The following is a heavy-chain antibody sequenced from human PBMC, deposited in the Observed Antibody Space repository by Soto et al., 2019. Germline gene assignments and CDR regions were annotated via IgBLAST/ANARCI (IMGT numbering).Heavy chain of an antibody. CDR3: ARRRSGYFPAN. Sequence: ASVKVSCKASGYTFSDYGITWVRQAPGQGLEWMGGISGYNGATKYEQSLQGRVTMTIDTTTTTAYMELRSLRSDDTAVYYCARRRSGYFPANWGQGTLVTVSS. CDR2: ISGYNGAT. D-gene: IGHD3-22*01. CDR1: GYTFSDYG. J-gene: IGHJ4*02. V-gene: IGHV1-18*01.